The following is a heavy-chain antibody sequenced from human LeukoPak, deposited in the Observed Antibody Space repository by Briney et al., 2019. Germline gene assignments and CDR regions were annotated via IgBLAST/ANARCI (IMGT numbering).Heavy chain of an antibody. Sequence: GGSLRLSCAASGFTFSSYSMNWVRQAPGKGLKWVSYISSSGSTIYYADSVKGRFTISRDNAKNSLYLQMNSLRAEDTAVYYCARTTVTAGRTNWFDPWGQGTLVIVSS. D-gene: IGHD4-17*01. CDR1: GFTFSSYS. CDR3: ARTTVTAGRTNWFDP. V-gene: IGHV3-48*04. J-gene: IGHJ5*02. CDR2: ISSSGSTI.